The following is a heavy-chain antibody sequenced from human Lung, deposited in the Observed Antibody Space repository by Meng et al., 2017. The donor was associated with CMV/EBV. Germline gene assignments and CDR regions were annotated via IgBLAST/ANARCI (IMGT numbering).Heavy chain of an antibody. CDR1: GFSIRDYF. Sequence: GESLKISCAASGFSIRDYFLTWVRRAPGKGLEWVSLIDTIGSTEYAASVKGRFTISRDISKNTLYLQMSSLRAEDTAVYYCARNERDTAGNYYAGLDVWGRGTTVTVSS. D-gene: IGHD5-18*01. CDR2: IDTIGST. CDR3: ARNERDTAGNYYAGLDV. J-gene: IGHJ6*02. V-gene: IGHV3-53*01.